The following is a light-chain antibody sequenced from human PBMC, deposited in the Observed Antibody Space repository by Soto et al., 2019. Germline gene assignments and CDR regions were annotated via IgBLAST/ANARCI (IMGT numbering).Light chain of an antibody. CDR3: QQYGSSPRT. V-gene: IGKV3-20*01. Sequence: IVLTQSQGTLCLSPGERATISCLASQSVSSNYLAWYQQKPGQAPRLLIYGAFKRATGIPDRFSGSGSGTDFTLTISRMEPEDFAVYCCQQYGSSPRTFGQGTKVDIK. J-gene: IGKJ1*01. CDR1: QSVSSNY. CDR2: GAF.